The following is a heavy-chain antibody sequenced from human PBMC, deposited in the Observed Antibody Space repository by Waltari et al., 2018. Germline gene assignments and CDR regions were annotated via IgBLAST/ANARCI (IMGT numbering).Heavy chain of an antibody. J-gene: IGHJ3*02. CDR2: SIPIFGTA. CDR3: ARGVLRYFDWLSRDVTDAFDI. CDR1: GGTFSSYA. V-gene: IGHV1-69*12. D-gene: IGHD3-9*01. Sequence: QVQLVQSGAEVKKPGSSVKVSCKASGGTFSSYAISWVRQAPGQGLEGMGGSIPIFGTANYAPKFQGRVTITADESTSTAYMELSSLRSEDTAVYYCARGVLRYFDWLSRDVTDAFDIWGQGTMVTVSS.